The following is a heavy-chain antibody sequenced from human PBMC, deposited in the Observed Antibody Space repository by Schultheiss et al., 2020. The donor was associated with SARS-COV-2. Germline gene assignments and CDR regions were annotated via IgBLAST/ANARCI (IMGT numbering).Heavy chain of an antibody. CDR2: IYYSGST. Sequence: SQTLSLTCAVYGGSFSGYYWSWIRQPPGKGLEWIGYIYYSGSTNYNPSLKSRVTISVDTSKNQFSLKLSSVTAADTAVYYCASSFPIWSGQGVGAFDIWGQGTMVTVSS. D-gene: IGHD3-3*01. CDR3: ASSFPIWSGQGVGAFDI. J-gene: IGHJ3*02. V-gene: IGHV4-59*01. CDR1: GGSFSGYY.